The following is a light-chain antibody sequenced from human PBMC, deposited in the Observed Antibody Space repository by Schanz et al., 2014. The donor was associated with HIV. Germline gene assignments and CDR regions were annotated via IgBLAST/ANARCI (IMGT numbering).Light chain of an antibody. CDR3: QQYNDWPPST. CDR2: GAS. Sequence: EIVLTQSPGTLSLSPGERATLSCRATQVVSSNYLAWYQQKPGLAPRLLIYGASTRATGIPAKFSGSGSGTEFTLTISGLQSDDFALYYCQQYNDWPPSTFGQGTKLEIK. V-gene: IGKV3-15*01. CDR1: QVVSSN. J-gene: IGKJ2*01.